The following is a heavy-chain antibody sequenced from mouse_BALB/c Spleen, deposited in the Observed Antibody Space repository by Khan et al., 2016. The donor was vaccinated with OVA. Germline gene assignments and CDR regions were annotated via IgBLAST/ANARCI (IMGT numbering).Heavy chain of an antibody. Sequence: QIQLVQSGAELARPGASVKLSCKASGYTFTDYYINWVKLRTGQGLEWIGEISPGSGDTYYNERFKGKATLTADKSSSTAYMQLSSLTSEASAVYFCARRNYFGYTVAYWGQGTLVTVSA. D-gene: IGHD1-2*01. V-gene: IGHV1-77*01. CDR2: ISPGSGDT. CDR1: GYTFTDYY. CDR3: ARRNYFGYTVAY. J-gene: IGHJ3*01.